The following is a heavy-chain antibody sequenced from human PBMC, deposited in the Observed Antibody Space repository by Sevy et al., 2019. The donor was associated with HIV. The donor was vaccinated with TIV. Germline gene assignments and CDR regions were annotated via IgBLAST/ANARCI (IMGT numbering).Heavy chain of an antibody. CDR2: IIHIFGTA. D-gene: IGHD3-10*01. V-gene: IGHV1-69*13. J-gene: IGHJ6*02. CDR1: GGTFSSYA. CDR3: ASPPYGSGSYQYYYYYGMDV. Sequence: SVKVSCKASGGTFSSYAISWVRQAPGQGLEWMGGIIHIFGTANYAQKFQGRVTITADESTSTAYMELSSLRSEDTAVYYCASPPYGSGSYQYYYYYGMDVWGQGTTVTVSS.